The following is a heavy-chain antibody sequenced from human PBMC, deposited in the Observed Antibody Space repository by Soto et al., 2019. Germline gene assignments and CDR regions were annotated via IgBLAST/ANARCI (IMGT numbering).Heavy chain of an antibody. D-gene: IGHD2-8*02. CDR1: GFTVSTYG. J-gene: IGHJ4*02. V-gene: IGHV3-30*03. CDR3: TGEVASGY. CDR2: ISRDGGTK. Sequence: QVHLVESGGGVVQPGRSLRLSCAVSGFTVSTYGMHWVRQAPGKGLEWVAVISRDGGTKFYADTVKGRFTISRDNSRNTLFLEMNSLRGDDIAVYYCTGEVASGYWGQGTLVTVSS.